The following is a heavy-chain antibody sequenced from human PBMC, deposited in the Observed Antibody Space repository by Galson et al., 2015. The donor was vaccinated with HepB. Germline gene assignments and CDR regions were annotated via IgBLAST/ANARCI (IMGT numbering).Heavy chain of an antibody. Sequence: SLRLSCAASGFTFSRHGIHSVRQAPGKGLERVAMIWHDGSNQLYADSVKGRFTISRDNSKNKLYLLMNSLRAEDTAIYYCVRESLMAMVTIDLWGRGTLVTVSS. CDR1: GFTFSRHG. J-gene: IGHJ5*02. CDR3: VRESLMAMVTIDL. D-gene: IGHD5-18*01. V-gene: IGHV3-33*01. CDR2: IWHDGSNQ.